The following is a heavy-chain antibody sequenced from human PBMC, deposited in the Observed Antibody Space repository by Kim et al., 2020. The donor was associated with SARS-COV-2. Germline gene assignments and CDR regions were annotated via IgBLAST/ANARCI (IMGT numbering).Heavy chain of an antibody. V-gene: IGHV3-43D*03. CDR2: ISWDGGTS. J-gene: IGHJ4*02. CDR1: GVNFDEYA. CDR3: AKVSSPYDSSGYYDF. D-gene: IGHD3-22*01. Sequence: GGSLRLSCAVSGVNFDEYAIHWVRQAPGKGLEWVSLISWDGGTSFYADSVKGRFTIFRDNSKNSLFLQMNDLTPEDTAFYYCAKVSSPYDSSGYYDFWGQGTLVTVSS.